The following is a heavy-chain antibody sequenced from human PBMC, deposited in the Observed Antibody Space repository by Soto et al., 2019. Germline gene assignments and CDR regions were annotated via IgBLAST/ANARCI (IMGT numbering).Heavy chain of an antibody. CDR1: GFTFSSYG. V-gene: IGHV3-33*01. J-gene: IGHJ3*02. D-gene: IGHD4-17*01. CDR3: ARVLMTTVPLDAFDI. Sequence: GGSLRLSCAASGFTFSSYGMRWVRQAPGKGLEWVAVIWYDGSNKYYADSVKGRFTISRDNSKNTLYLQMNSLRAEDTAVYYCARVLMTTVPLDAFDIWGQGTMVTVSS. CDR2: IWYDGSNK.